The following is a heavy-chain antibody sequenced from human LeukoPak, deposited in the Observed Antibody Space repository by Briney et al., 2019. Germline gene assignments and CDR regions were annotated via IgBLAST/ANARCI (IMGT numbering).Heavy chain of an antibody. J-gene: IGHJ4*02. Sequence: PGGSLRLSCAASGFRFGDYWMTWARHIPGKGLEWVANIKQDGAEKHYAESVEGRFIISRDNAKSSLSLEMDSLKVEDTAVYYCAGDQAYSFDYWGQGTLVTVSS. CDR2: IKQDGAEK. D-gene: IGHD4-11*01. CDR3: AGDQAYSFDY. V-gene: IGHV3-7*01. CDR1: GFRFGDYW.